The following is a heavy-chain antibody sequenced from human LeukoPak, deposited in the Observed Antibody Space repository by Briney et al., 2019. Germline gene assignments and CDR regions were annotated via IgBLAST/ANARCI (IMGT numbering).Heavy chain of an antibody. CDR2: INHSGST. CDR3: ARDGAGTTYSWFDP. J-gene: IGHJ5*02. CDR1: GGSFSGYY. V-gene: IGHV4-34*01. D-gene: IGHD1-7*01. Sequence: SETLSLTCAVYGGSFSGYYWSWIRQPPGKGLEWIGEINHSGSTNYNPSLKSRVTISVDTSKNQFSLKLSSVTAADTAVYYCARDGAGTTYSWFDPWGQGTLVTVSS.